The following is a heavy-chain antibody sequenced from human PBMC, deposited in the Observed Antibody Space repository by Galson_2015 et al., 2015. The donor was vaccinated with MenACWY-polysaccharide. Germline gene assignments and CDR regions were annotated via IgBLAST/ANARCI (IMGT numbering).Heavy chain of an antibody. CDR3: ARGRGTTVGVDY. CDR2: IKHDGTDK. D-gene: IGHD4-17*01. Sequence: SLRLACAASGFTFTSLWMTWVRQAPGKGLEWVANIKHDGTDKYYVDSVKGRFTIYRDHAKNSLYLQMNSLRADDTAVYYCARGRGTTVGVDYCGQGTLVTVSS. CDR1: GFTFTSLW. V-gene: IGHV3-7*04. J-gene: IGHJ4*02.